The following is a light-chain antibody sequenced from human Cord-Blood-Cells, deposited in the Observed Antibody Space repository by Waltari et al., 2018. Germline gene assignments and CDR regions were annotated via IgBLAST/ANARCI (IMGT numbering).Light chain of an antibody. CDR2: DVS. V-gene: IGLV2-14*03. CDR3: SSYTSSSTGV. J-gene: IGLJ3*02. Sequence: QSALTQPASVSGSPGQSLTIPCTGTSSDVGGYHYVSGYQQHPGKAPNLMIYDVSHRPAGVSNRCSGSKSGNTASRTIAGLQAEGEADYYCSSYTSSSTGVFGGGTKLPVL. CDR1: SSDVGGYHY.